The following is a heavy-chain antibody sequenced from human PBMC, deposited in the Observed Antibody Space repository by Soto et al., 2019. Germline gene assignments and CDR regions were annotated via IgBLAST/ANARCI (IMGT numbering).Heavy chain of an antibody. CDR2: IYYSGST. J-gene: IGHJ4*02. CDR3: ARRLAYQLLRTFDY. D-gene: IGHD2-2*01. Sequence: QLQLQESGPGLVKPSETLSLTCTVSGGSISSSSYYWGWIRQPPGKGLEWIGSIYYSGSTYYNPSLKSQVTIPVDTSKNQFPRKLSSVTAADSAVYYCARRLAYQLLRTFDYWGQGTLVTGSS. V-gene: IGHV4-39*01. CDR1: GGSISSSSYY.